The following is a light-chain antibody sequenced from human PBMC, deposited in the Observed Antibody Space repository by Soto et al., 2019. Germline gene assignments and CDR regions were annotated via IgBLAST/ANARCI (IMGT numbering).Light chain of an antibody. CDR2: GAS. Sequence: EIVLTQSPGTLSLSPGGRATLSCRASQSVSSSYLAWYQQKPGQAPRLLIYGASSRATGIPDKFSGSGSGTDFTLTFSRLEPEDFAVYYCQQYGSSPWTFGQGTKVEIK. V-gene: IGKV3-20*01. CDR3: QQYGSSPWT. CDR1: QSVSSSY. J-gene: IGKJ1*01.